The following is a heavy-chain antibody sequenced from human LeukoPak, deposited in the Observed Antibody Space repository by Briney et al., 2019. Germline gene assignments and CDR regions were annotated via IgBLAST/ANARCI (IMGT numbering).Heavy chain of an antibody. CDR2: IIPILGTA. Sequence: ASVKVSCKASGGTFSSYAISWVRQAPGQGLEWMGGIIPILGTANYAQKFQGRVTITADESTSTAYMELSSLRSEDTAVYYCARVRHGYNYCLDYWGQGTLVTVSS. D-gene: IGHD5-24*01. CDR1: GGTFSSYA. J-gene: IGHJ4*02. V-gene: IGHV1-69*13. CDR3: ARVRHGYNYCLDY.